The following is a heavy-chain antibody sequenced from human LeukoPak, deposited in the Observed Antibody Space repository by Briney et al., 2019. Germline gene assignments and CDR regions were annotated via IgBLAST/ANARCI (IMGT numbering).Heavy chain of an antibody. J-gene: IGHJ4*02. Sequence: SETLSLTCAVSGGSISSYYWSWIRQSPGKGLEWIGYIYSSGTTNYNPSLKSRVTISVDTSKNQFSLQLTSVTAADTAVYYCARVNQQLVLYYWGQGTLVTVSS. CDR2: IYSSGTT. CDR3: ARVNQQLVLYY. D-gene: IGHD6-13*01. V-gene: IGHV4-59*01. CDR1: GGSISSYY.